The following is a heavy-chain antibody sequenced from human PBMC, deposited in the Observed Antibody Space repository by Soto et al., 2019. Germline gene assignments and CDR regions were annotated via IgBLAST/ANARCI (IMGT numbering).Heavy chain of an antibody. V-gene: IGHV3-23*01. D-gene: IGHD2-2*01. Sequence: EVQLLESGGGLVHPGGSLRLSCAVTGFTFSSYAMSWVRQAPGKGLVWVSAISGTGGSIYYADSVRGRFTISRDNSKNTLYLQMNSLRAEDTAVYYCASHGGASHFNSYYYYATDVWRQGTTITVSS. CDR3: ASHGGASHFNSYYYYATDV. CDR1: GFTFSSYA. J-gene: IGHJ6*02. CDR2: ISGTGGSI.